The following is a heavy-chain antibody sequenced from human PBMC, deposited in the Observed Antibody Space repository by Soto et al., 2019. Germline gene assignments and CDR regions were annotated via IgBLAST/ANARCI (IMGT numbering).Heavy chain of an antibody. V-gene: IGHV3-23*01. J-gene: IGHJ4*02. D-gene: IGHD3-22*01. CDR3: AKDNLGYYYDSSGYY. CDR1: GFTFNTYN. Sequence: PGGSLRLSCAASGFTFNTYNMNWVRQAPGKGLEWVSAISGSGGSTYYADSVKGRFTISRDNSKNTLYLQMNSLRAEDTAVYYCAKDNLGYYYDSSGYYLGQGTLVTVSS. CDR2: ISGSGGST.